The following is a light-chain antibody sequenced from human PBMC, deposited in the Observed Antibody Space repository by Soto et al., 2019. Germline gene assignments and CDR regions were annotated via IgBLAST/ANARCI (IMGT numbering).Light chain of an antibody. J-gene: IGKJ4*01. CDR1: QSVLYSSNNKNY. Sequence: DIVMTQSPDSLAESLGERAAINCKSSQSVLYSSNNKNYLAWYQQKPGQPPKLLIYWASTRESGVPDRFSGSRSGTDFTLTVTSFEAEDVAVYYCQQYYSTPLTFGGGNKVEIK. CDR2: WAS. V-gene: IGKV4-1*01. CDR3: QQYYSTPLT.